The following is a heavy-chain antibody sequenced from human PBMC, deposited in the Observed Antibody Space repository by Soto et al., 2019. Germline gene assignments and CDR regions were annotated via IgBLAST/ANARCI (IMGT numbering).Heavy chain of an antibody. Sequence: ASVKVSCKASGYTFSDFDINWLRQAAGQGPEWMGWMDAKSGDTFSAQRLQGKFNMTWDTSLSTAYMEVGSLTSDDAAIYYCARGNPFNYAGFDVWGQGTTVTVSS. CDR3: ARGNPFNYAGFDV. J-gene: IGHJ6*02. V-gene: IGHV1-8*01. CDR2: MDAKSGDT. D-gene: IGHD3-16*01. CDR1: GYTFSDFD.